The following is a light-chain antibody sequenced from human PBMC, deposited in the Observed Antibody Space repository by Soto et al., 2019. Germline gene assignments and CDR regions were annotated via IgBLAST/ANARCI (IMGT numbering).Light chain of an antibody. Sequence: IQMTQSPSSVSASVGYRFTITCRASQGIGSWLAWYQQKPGKAPNLLIYTVSSLQSGVPSRFSGSGSGTDFTLTISNLQPEDFATYYCQQAASFPITFGQGTQLEIK. CDR3: QQAASFPIT. CDR1: QGIGSW. V-gene: IGKV1-12*01. CDR2: TVS. J-gene: IGKJ5*01.